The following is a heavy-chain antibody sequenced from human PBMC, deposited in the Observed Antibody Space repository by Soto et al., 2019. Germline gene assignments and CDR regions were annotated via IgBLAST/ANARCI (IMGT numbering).Heavy chain of an antibody. CDR1: ADVFISYD. D-gene: IGHD6-19*01. CDR3: ATGRGWRDY. Sequence: AWAKVCSKECADVFISYDINLVRQATGQGLQWMGWVNPNNGYTDYAQKFQGRVTMTRDTSLSTAYMELSGLTSDDTAVYYCATGRGWRDYWGQGTMVTVSS. CDR2: VNPNNGYT. V-gene: IGHV1-8*01. J-gene: IGHJ4*02.